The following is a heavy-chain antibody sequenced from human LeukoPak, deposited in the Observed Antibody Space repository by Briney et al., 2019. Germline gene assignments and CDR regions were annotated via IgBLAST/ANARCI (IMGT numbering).Heavy chain of an antibody. V-gene: IGHV4-59*01. D-gene: IGHD3-16*01. J-gene: IGHJ4*02. CDR3: ATAPNPDYFDY. CDR1: GDSIGQDY. Sequence: SETLSLTCTVSGDSIGQDYWNWIRQPPGRGLEWIGHISNSGSANYNPSLKSRVTISVDRSKNQFSLRLDSVTAADTAFYYGATAPNPDYFDYWGQGTLATVSS. CDR2: ISNSGSA.